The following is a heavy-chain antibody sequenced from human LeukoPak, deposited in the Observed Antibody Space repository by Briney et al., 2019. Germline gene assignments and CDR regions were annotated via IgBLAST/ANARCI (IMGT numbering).Heavy chain of an antibody. CDR1: GFTFSTSA. J-gene: IGHJ4*02. V-gene: IGHV3-23*01. Sequence: SGGSLRLSCAASGFTFSTSAMTWVRQAPGKGLEWVSCISGSGATDYADSVKGRFTISRDNSENTLYLQMNSLRAEDTAVYYCAKVADYWGQGTLVTVAS. CDR3: AKVADY. CDR2: ISGSGAT.